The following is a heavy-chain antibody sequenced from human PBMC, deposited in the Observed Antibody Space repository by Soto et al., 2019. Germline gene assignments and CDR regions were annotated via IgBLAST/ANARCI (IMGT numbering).Heavy chain of an antibody. CDR3: ERAAVAGGRCAFDT. D-gene: IGHD6-19*01. J-gene: IGHJ3*02. CDR1: GFTFSSYD. CDR2: IGTAGDT. Sequence: GGSLRLSCAASGFTFSSYDMHWVRQATGKGLEWVSAIGTAGDTYYPGSVKGRFTISSDNAKTSLYLHMNSVRAEDTAVYYCERAAVAGGRCAFDTWGTGSMVAV. V-gene: IGHV3-13*01.